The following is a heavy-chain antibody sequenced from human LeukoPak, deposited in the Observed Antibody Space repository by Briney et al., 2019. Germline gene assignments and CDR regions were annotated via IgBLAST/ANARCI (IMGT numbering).Heavy chain of an antibody. V-gene: IGHV4-34*01. CDR1: GGSFSGYY. CDR3: ASSSEQQLVHRGSGY. Sequence: SETLSLTCAVYGGSFSGYYWSWIRQPPGKGLEWIGEINHSGSTNYNPSLKSRVTISVDTSKNQFSRKLSSVTAADTAVYYCASSSEQQLVHRGSGYWGQGTLVTVSS. D-gene: IGHD6-13*01. CDR2: INHSGST. J-gene: IGHJ4*02.